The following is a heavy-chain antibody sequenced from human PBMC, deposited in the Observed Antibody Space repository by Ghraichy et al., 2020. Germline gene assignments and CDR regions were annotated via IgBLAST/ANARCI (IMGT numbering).Heavy chain of an antibody. D-gene: IGHD2-15*01. V-gene: IGHV4-34*01. Sequence: SETLSLTCAVYGGSFSGYYWSWIRQPPGKGLEWIGEINHSGSTNYNPSLKSRVTISVDTSKNQFSLKLSSVTAADTAVYYCARQPRGPLVYYYYGMDVWGQGTTVTVSS. CDR1: GGSFSGYY. J-gene: IGHJ6*02. CDR3: ARQPRGPLVYYYYGMDV. CDR2: INHSGST.